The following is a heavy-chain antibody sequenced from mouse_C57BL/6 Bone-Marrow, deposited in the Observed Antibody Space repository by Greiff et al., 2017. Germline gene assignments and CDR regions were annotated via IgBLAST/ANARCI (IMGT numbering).Heavy chain of an antibody. CDR1: GYTFTSYT. CDR2: INPSSGYT. V-gene: IGHV1-4*01. J-gene: IGHJ3*01. Sequence: QVQLKESGAELARPGASVKMSCKASGYTFTSYTMHWVKQRPGQGLEWIGYINPSSGYTKYNQKFKDKATLTADKSSSTAYMQLSSLTSEDSAVYYCARWKGAWFAYWGEGTVVTVSA. CDR3: ARWKGAWFAY.